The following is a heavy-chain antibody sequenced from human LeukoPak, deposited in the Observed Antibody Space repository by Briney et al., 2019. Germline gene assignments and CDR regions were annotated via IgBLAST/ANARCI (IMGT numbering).Heavy chain of an antibody. J-gene: IGHJ5*02. V-gene: IGHV4-59*08. CDR1: GGSINNNS. CDR3: ARAMTTVTSNWFDP. Sequence: SETLSLTCTVSGGSINNNSWSWIRQPPGKGLEWIGYIYYSRSTNYNPSLKSRVTISVDTSKNQFSLKLSSVTAADTAVYYCARAMTTVTSNWFDPWGQGTLVTVSS. D-gene: IGHD4-17*01. CDR2: IYYSRST.